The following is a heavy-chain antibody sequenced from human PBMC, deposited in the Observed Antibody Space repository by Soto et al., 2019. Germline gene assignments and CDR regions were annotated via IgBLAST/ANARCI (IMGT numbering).Heavy chain of an antibody. CDR3: ASAAGRYYYYYMDV. D-gene: IGHD6-13*01. J-gene: IGHJ6*03. CDR1: GYTFTSYG. Sequence: GASVKVSCKACGYTFTSYGISWVRQAPGQGLEWMGWISAYNGNTNYAQKLQGRVTMTTDTSTSTAYMELRSLRSDDTAVYYCASAAGRYYYYYMDVWGKGTTVTVSS. CDR2: ISAYNGNT. V-gene: IGHV1-18*01.